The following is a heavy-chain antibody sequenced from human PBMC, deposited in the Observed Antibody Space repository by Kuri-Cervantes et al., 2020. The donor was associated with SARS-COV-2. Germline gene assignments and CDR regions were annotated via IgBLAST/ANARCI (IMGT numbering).Heavy chain of an antibody. CDR2: IYTSGST. Sequence: SETLSLTCTVSGGSISSYYWSWIRQPPGKGLEWIGYIYTSGSTNSNPSLKSRVTISVDTSKHQFSLKLSSVTAADTAVYYCARGGGGNSGSFVDYWGQGTLVTVSS. D-gene: IGHD4-23*01. V-gene: IGHV4-4*08. CDR1: GGSISSYY. CDR3: ARGGGGNSGSFVDY. J-gene: IGHJ4*02.